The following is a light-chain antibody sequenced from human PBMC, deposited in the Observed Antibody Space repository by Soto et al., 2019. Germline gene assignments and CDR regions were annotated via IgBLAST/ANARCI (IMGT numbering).Light chain of an antibody. CDR1: QNINRW. Sequence: DIQMTQSPSTLSASVGDRVTITCRASQNINRWLAWYQQKPGKAPKVLIYKASALERGVPLRFSGSGSGTEFTLTISSLQPDDVATYYCQQYDSDSLTVGGGTKVDSK. J-gene: IGKJ4*01. CDR2: KAS. V-gene: IGKV1-5*03. CDR3: QQYDSDSLT.